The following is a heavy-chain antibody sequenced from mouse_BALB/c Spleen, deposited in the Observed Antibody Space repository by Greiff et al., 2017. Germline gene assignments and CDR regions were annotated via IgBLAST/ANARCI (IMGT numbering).Heavy chain of an antibody. CDR3: ARDRAYGNYFAY. D-gene: IGHD2-1*01. J-gene: IGHJ3*01. CDR2: ISDGGSYT. V-gene: IGHV5-4*02. Sequence: EVQLQESGGGLVKPGGSLKLSCAASGFTFSDYYMYWVRQTPEKRLEWVATISDGGSYTYYPDSVKGRFTISRDNAKNNLYLQMSSLKSEDTAMYYCARDRAYGNYFAYWGQGTLVTVSA. CDR1: GFTFSDYY.